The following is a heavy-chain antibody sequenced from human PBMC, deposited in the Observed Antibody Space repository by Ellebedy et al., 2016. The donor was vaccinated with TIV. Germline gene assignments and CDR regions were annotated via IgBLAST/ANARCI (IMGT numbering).Heavy chain of an antibody. CDR1: GYMFTYYA. CDR3: ARGFGSGTRPRNRHF. D-gene: IGHD3-10*01. Sequence: AASVKVSCKTSGYMFTYYAISWVRQAPGQGLAWMGWITGYDGDTSYAQKFQGRITMTPDASTPTGYMELRNLTFEDTAVYYCARGFGSGTRPRNRHFWGQGTLVTVSS. J-gene: IGHJ4*02. V-gene: IGHV1-18*01. CDR2: ITGYDGDT.